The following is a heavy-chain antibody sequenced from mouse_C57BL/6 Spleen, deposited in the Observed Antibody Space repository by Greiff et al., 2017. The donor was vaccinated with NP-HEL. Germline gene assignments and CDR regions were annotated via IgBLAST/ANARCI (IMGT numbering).Heavy chain of an antibody. CDR3: AREGLRRRGYFDY. J-gene: IGHJ2*01. Sequence: VQLQQPGAELVLPGASVKLSCKASGYTFTSYWMHWVKQRPGQGLEWIGEIDPSDSYTNYNQKFKGKSTLTVDKSSSTAYMQLSSLTSEDSAVYYCAREGLRRRGYFDYWGQGTTLTVSS. CDR2: IDPSDSYT. V-gene: IGHV1-69*01. CDR1: GYTFTSYW. D-gene: IGHD2-2*01.